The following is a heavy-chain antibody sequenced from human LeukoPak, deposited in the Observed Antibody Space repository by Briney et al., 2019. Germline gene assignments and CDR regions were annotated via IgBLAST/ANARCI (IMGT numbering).Heavy chain of an antibody. CDR3: ARDISSGYYDAFDI. CDR1: GFTVSSNY. Sequence: GGSLRLSCAASGFTVSSNYMSWVRQAPGKGLEWVSIIYSGGSAYYADSVKGRFTISRDNSKNTLYLQMNSLRAEDAAVYYCARDISSGYYDAFDIWGQGTMVTVSS. V-gene: IGHV3-66*01. D-gene: IGHD3-22*01. J-gene: IGHJ3*02. CDR2: IYSGGSA.